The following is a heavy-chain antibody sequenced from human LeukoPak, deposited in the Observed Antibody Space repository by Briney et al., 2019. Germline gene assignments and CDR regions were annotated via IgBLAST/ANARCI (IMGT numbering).Heavy chain of an antibody. Sequence: GASVRVSCKASGGTFSSYAISWVRQAPGQGLEWMGGIIPIFGTANYAQKFQGRVTITADESMSTAYMELSSLRSEDTAVYYCARESQWELLNPHYYYYGMDVWGQGTTVTVSS. V-gene: IGHV1-69*13. CDR2: IIPIFGTA. CDR1: GGTFSSYA. CDR3: ARESQWELLNPHYYYYGMDV. D-gene: IGHD1-26*01. J-gene: IGHJ6*02.